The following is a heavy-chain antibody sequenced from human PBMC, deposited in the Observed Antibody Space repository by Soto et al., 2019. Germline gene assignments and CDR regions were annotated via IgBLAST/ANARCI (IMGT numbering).Heavy chain of an antibody. D-gene: IGHD4-17*01. CDR2: ISYDGSNK. Sequence: QVQLVESGGGVVQPGRSLRLSCAASGFTFSSYGMHWVRQAPGKGLEWVAVISYDGSNKYYADSVKGRFTISRDNSKNTLYLQMNSLRAEDTVVYYCAKWLSGDYGGFDYWGQGTLVTVSS. CDR3: AKWLSGDYGGFDY. J-gene: IGHJ4*02. CDR1: GFTFSSYG. V-gene: IGHV3-30*18.